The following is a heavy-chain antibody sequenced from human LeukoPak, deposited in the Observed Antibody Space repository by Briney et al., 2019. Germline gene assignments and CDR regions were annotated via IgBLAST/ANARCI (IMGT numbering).Heavy chain of an antibody. CDR1: GFTFSSYG. J-gene: IGHJ4*02. Sequence: GGSLRLSCAASGFTFSSYGMHWVRQAPGKGLEWVAVIWYDGSNKYYADSVKGRFAISRDNSKNTLYLQMNSLRAEGTAVYYCARERRYYGSGSYYKTLDYWGQGTLVTVSS. D-gene: IGHD3-10*01. V-gene: IGHV3-33*01. CDR3: ARERRYYGSGSYYKTLDY. CDR2: IWYDGSNK.